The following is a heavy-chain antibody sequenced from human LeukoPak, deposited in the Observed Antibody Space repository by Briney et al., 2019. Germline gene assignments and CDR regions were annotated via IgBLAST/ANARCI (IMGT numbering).Heavy chain of an antibody. CDR1: GGSISSYY. CDR2: IYYSGST. J-gene: IGHJ4*02. Sequence: PSETLSLTCTVSGGSISSYYWSWLRQPPGKGLEWIGYIYYSGSTNYNPSLKSRVTISVDTSKNQFSLKLSSVTAADTAVYYCAREGKLTGYFGGLGFNYWGQGILVTVSS. CDR3: AREGKLTGYFGGLGFNY. V-gene: IGHV4-59*01. D-gene: IGHD6-19*01.